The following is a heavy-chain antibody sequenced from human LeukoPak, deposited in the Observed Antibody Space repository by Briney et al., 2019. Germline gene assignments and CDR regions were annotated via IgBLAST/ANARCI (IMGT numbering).Heavy chain of an antibody. CDR2: INPNSGGT. J-gene: IGHJ3*02. V-gene: IGHV1-2*02. CDR3: AREPTTVTTNGDAFDI. Sequence: GASVKVSCKASGYTFTGYYMHWVRQAPGQGLEWMGWINPNSGGTNYAQKFQGRVTMTRDTSISTVYMELSRLRSDDTAVYYCAREPTTVTTNGDAFDIWGQGTMVTVPS. CDR1: GYTFTGYY. D-gene: IGHD4-11*01.